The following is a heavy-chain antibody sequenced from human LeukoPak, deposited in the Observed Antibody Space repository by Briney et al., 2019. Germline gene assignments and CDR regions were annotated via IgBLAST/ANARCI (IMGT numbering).Heavy chain of an antibody. D-gene: IGHD3-10*01. CDR3: ARGLSTMVRGRNYYYMDV. Sequence: PSETLSLTCTVSGGSISSSSYYWGWIRQPPGKGLEWIGSIYYSGSTYYNPSLKSRVTISVDTSKNQFSLKLSSVTAADTAVYYCARGLSTMVRGRNYYYMDVWGKGTTVTVSS. CDR2: IYYSGST. J-gene: IGHJ6*03. CDR1: GGSISSSSYY. V-gene: IGHV4-39*07.